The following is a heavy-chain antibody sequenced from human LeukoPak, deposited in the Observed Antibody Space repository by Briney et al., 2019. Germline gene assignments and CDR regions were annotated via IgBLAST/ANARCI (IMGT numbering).Heavy chain of an antibody. CDR2: IYSGGNT. CDR1: GFTVSSNF. V-gene: IGHV3-66*01. Sequence: GGSLRLSCAASGFTVSSNFMSWVRQAPGKGLEWVSVIYSGGNTYYADSVKGRFTISRDNSKNTLYLQMNSLRAGDTAVYYCARTNYFDTSGYYNDNWYFDLWGRGTLVTVSS. J-gene: IGHJ2*01. D-gene: IGHD3-22*01. CDR3: ARTNYFDTSGYYNDNWYFDL.